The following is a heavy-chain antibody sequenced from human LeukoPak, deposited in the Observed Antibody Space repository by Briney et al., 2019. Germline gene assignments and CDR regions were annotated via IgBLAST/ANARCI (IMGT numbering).Heavy chain of an antibody. CDR2: MYYSGRT. V-gene: IGHV4-30-4*01. D-gene: IGHD3-22*01. CDR1: GGSISSGDYY. J-gene: IGHJ5*02. CDR3: ARPYYYDSRIDP. Sequence: SETLSLTCTVSGGSISSGDYYWSWIRKHPGRGLEWIGYMYYSGRTYYNPSLMSRVTMPADTSKNQLSLKLSSVTAADTAVYYCARPYYYDSRIDPWGQGILVTVSS.